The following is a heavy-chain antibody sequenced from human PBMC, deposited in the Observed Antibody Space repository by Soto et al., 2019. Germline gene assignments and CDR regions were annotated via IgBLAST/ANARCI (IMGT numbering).Heavy chain of an antibody. CDR2: ITKSSSPI. CDR3: ARLYNSGWYLDH. D-gene: IGHD6-19*01. V-gene: IGHV3-48*02. J-gene: IGHJ4*02. CDR1: GFSFSTYS. Sequence: GGSLRLSCVASGFSFSTYSMDWVRQAPGKGLEWLSYITKSSSPIYYADSVKGRFTTSRDNAKNSVYLQMNNLREEDTAVYYCARLYNSGWYLDHWGQGTPVTVSS.